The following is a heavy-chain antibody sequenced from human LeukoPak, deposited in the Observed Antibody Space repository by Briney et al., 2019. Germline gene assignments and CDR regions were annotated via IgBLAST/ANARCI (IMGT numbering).Heavy chain of an antibody. V-gene: IGHV3-23*01. CDR3: AKGVLLGFGELLYDY. Sequence: GGSLRLSCAASGFTFSSYAMSWVRQAPGKGLEWVSAISGSGGSTYYADSVKGRFTISRDNSKNTLYLQMNSLRAEDTAVYYCAKGVLLGFGELLYDYWGQGTLVTVSS. J-gene: IGHJ4*02. CDR1: GFTFSSYA. D-gene: IGHD3-10*01. CDR2: ISGSGGST.